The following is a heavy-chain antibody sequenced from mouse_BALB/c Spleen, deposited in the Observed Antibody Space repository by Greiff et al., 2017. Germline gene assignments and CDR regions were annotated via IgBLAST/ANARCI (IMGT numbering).Heavy chain of an antibody. V-gene: IGHV1-14*01. J-gene: IGHJ3*01. CDR3: AREVTTVVAKGFAY. CDR1: GYTFTSYV. CDR2: INPYNDGT. Sequence: EVQLQQSGPELVKPGASVKMSCKASGYTFTSYVMHWVKQKPGQGLEWIGYINPYNDGTKYNEKFKGKATLTSDKSSSTAYMELSSLTSEDSAVYYCAREVTTVVAKGFAYWGQGTLVTVSA. D-gene: IGHD1-1*01.